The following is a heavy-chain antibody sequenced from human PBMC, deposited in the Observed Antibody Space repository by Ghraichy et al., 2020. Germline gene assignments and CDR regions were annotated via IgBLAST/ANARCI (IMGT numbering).Heavy chain of an antibody. D-gene: IGHD1-14*01. Sequence: ASVNVSCKISGYTFSELCMHWVRQAPGKGLEWMGGFDPEDGETTYAQKFQGRVTMTEDTSTNTAFMELTSLRSEDTAVYFCATEIPASETQRAFNWGQGTPVIVSS. CDR2: FDPEDGET. V-gene: IGHV1-24*01. CDR3: ATEIPASETQRAFN. CDR1: GYTFSELC. J-gene: IGHJ4*02.